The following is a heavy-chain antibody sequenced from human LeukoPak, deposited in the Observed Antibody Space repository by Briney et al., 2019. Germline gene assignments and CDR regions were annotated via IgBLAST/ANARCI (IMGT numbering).Heavy chain of an antibody. D-gene: IGHD2-15*01. Sequence: SETLSLPCTVSGRSISSYYWSWIRQPPGKGLEWIGYIYYSGSTNYNPSLKSRVTISVDTSKNQFSLKLSSVTAADTGVYYCARIGYCSGGSCYTRPNYYYYGMDVWGQGTTVTVSS. V-gene: IGHV4-59*01. CDR3: ARIGYCSGGSCYTRPNYYYYGMDV. CDR2: IYYSGST. CDR1: GRSISSYY. J-gene: IGHJ6*02.